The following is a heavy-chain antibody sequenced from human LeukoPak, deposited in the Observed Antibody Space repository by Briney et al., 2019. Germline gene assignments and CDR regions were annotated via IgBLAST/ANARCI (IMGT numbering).Heavy chain of an antibody. CDR2: IRSGSTYI. Sequence: GSLRLSCAASGFSFSSNSMNWVRQAPGKGLEWVSSIRSGSTYITYADSVKGRFTISRDDAKNSLYLQMNSLRAEDTAVYYCARDSIFDYWGQGTLVTVSS. V-gene: IGHV3-21*01. CDR1: GFSFSSNS. CDR3: ARDSIFDY. D-gene: IGHD3-3*02. J-gene: IGHJ4*02.